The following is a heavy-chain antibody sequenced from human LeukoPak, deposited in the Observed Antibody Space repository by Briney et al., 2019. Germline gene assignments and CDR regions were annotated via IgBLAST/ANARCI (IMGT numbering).Heavy chain of an antibody. V-gene: IGHV1-2*02. D-gene: IGHD3-10*01. Sequence: ASVKVSCKASGYTFTGYYMHWVRQAPGQGLEWMGWINPNSGGTNYAQKFQGRVTMTRDTSISTAYMELSRLRSDDTAVYYCARETPVYGSGSPLGAFDIWGQGTMVTVSS. CDR2: INPNSGGT. CDR1: GYTFTGYY. CDR3: ARETPVYGSGSPLGAFDI. J-gene: IGHJ3*02.